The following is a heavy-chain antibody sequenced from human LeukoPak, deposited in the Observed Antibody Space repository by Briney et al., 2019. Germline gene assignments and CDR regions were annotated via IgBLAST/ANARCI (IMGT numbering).Heavy chain of an antibody. D-gene: IGHD3-10*01. CDR3: ARVSSYGSGSYYHYYFDY. J-gene: IGHJ4*02. Sequence: PGGSLRLSCAASGFTVSSNYMSWVRQAPGKGLEWVSVIYSGGTTSYADSVKDRFTISRDNSKNTLSLQLNSLRAEDTAVYYCARVSSYGSGSYYHYYFDYWGQGTLVTVSS. V-gene: IGHV3-53*01. CDR1: GFTVSSNY. CDR2: IYSGGTT.